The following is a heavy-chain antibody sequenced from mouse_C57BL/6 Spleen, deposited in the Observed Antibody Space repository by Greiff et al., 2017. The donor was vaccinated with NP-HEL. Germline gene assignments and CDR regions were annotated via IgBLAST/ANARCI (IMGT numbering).Heavy chain of an antibody. D-gene: IGHD2-3*01. CDR3: ARLIYYVYYGEFAY. Sequence: QVQLQQPGAELVMPGASVKLSCKASGYTFTSYWMHWVKQRPGQGLEWIGEIDPSDSYTNYNQKFKGKSTLTVDKSSSTAYMQLSSLTSEDSAVYYCARLIYYVYYGEFAYWGKGTLVTVSA. CDR1: GYTFTSYW. V-gene: IGHV1-69*01. CDR2: IDPSDSYT. J-gene: IGHJ3*01.